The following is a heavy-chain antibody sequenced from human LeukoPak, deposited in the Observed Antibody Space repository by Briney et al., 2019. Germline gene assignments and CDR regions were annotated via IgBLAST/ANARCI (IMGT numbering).Heavy chain of an antibody. Sequence: SETLSLTCTVSGGSISSYYWSWIRQPPGKGLEWIGYIYYSGSTNYNPSLKSRVTISVDTSKNQFSLKLSSVTAADTAVYYCARSRRGVTTRVAYWFDPWGQGTLVTVSS. V-gene: IGHV4-59*01. D-gene: IGHD4-17*01. CDR1: GGSISSYY. J-gene: IGHJ5*02. CDR3: ARSRRGVTTRVAYWFDP. CDR2: IYYSGST.